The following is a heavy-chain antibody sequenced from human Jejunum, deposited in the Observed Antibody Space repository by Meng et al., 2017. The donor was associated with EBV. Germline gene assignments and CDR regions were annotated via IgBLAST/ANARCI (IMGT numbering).Heavy chain of an antibody. V-gene: IGHV4-61*01. Sequence: QVQLQESGPGLGKPSETLSLTCSVSGGSVSSVRYYWSWIRQPPGKGLEWIGDIYSSGSASYNPSLKSRVTISVDKSKNQFSLRLNSVTAADSAVYSCATLGGVPGSANWGQGNLVTVSS. J-gene: IGHJ4*02. CDR2: IYSSGSA. CDR1: GGSVSSVRYY. CDR3: ATLGGVPGSAN. D-gene: IGHD1-26*01.